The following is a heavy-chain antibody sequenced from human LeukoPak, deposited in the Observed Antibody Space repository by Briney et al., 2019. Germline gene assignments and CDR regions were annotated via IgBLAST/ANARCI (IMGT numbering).Heavy chain of an antibody. CDR1: GYSFTSYW. CDR3: ARRIVGVYDAFDI. CDR2: IHPGDSDT. V-gene: IGHV5-51*01. D-gene: IGHD1-26*01. Sequence: GESLKISCKGSGYSFTSYWIGWVRQMPGKGLEWMGIIHPGDSDTRYSPSFQGQVTISADKSISTAYLQWSSLKASDTAMYYCARRIVGVYDAFDIWGQGTMVTVSS. J-gene: IGHJ3*02.